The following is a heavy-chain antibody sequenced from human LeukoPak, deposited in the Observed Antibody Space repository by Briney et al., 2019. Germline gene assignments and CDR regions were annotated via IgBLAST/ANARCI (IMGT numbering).Heavy chain of an antibody. CDR1: GFTFSSYA. Sequence: GGSLRLSCAASGFTFSSYAMSWVRQAPGKGLEWVSAISGSGGNTYYADSVKGRFTISRDNSKNTLYLQMNSLRAEDTAVYYCAKGYDFWSGYYHDDAFDIWGQGTMVTVSS. V-gene: IGHV3-23*01. J-gene: IGHJ3*02. CDR2: ISGSGGNT. D-gene: IGHD3-3*01. CDR3: AKGYDFWSGYYHDDAFDI.